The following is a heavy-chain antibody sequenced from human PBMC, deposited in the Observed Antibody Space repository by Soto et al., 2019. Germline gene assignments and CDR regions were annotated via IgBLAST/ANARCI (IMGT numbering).Heavy chain of an antibody. J-gene: IGHJ4*02. V-gene: IGHV3-15*01. D-gene: IGHD5-12*01. CDR1: GFTFSNAR. CDR2: IRSETDGGTI. Sequence: PGGSLRLSCAASGFTFSNARMNWARQAPGKGLEWVGHIRSETDGGTIVYPAPVKGRFIISRDDSRNTLHLQMNNLKTEDTAVYYCTTAHPRGPDYWGQGTLGTSPQ. CDR3: TTAHPRGPDY.